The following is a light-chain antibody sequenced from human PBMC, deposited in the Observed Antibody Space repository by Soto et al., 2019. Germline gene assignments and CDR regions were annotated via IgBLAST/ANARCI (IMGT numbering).Light chain of an antibody. CDR2: DVS. CDR1: QSVSGY. CDR3: QQRDYWQVT. J-gene: IGKJ5*01. Sequence: EKVVTLSAVPLFLNKGESATLSCRASQSVSGYLAWYQQKPGQAPRLLIYDVSNRATGIPARFSGSGSGTDFTLAISSLEPEDVAIYYCQQRDYWQVTFGQGTRLAIK. V-gene: IGKV3-11*01.